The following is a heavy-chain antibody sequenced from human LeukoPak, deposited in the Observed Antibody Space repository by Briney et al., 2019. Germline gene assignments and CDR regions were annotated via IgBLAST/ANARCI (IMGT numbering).Heavy chain of an antibody. D-gene: IGHD6-13*01. CDR2: ISYDGSNK. V-gene: IGHV3-30*04. CDR1: GFTFSSYA. CDR3: ARDRAAAGFDAFDI. J-gene: IGHJ3*02. Sequence: GGSLRLSCAASGFTFSSYAMHWVRQAPGKGLEWVAVISYDGSNKYYADSVKGRFTISRDNSKNTLYLQTNGLRAEDTAVYYCARDRAAAGFDAFDIWGQGTMVTVSS.